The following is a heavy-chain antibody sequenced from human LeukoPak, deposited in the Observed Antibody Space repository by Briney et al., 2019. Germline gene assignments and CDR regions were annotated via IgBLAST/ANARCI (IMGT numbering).Heavy chain of an antibody. J-gene: IGHJ4*02. CDR1: GFTFSSYG. CDR2: ISSSGNII. D-gene: IGHD4-23*01. Sequence: PGGSLRLSCAASGFTFSSYGMHWVRQAPGKGLEWVSYISSSGNIIDYADSVKGRFTISRDNAKNSVYLQMNSLRDEDTAVYHCARDYGGHGEYFDYWGQGTLVTVSS. V-gene: IGHV3-48*02. CDR3: ARDYGGHGEYFDY.